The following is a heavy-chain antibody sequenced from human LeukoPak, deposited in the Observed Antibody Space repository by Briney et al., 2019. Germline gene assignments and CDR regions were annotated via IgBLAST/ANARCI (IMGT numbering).Heavy chain of an antibody. CDR2: IYTSGST. Sequence: SETLSLTCTVSGGSISSYYWSWIRQPAGKGLEWIGRIYTSGSTNYSPSLKSRVTISVDKSKNRFSLKLSSVTAADTAVYYCAREGGITMVRGVLYYYYYYMDVWGKGTTVTVSS. CDR3: AREGGITMVRGVLYYYYYYMDV. D-gene: IGHD3-10*01. V-gene: IGHV4-4*07. CDR1: GGSISSYY. J-gene: IGHJ6*03.